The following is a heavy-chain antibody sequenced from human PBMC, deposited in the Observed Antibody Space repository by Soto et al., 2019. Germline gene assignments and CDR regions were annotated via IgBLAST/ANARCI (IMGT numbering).Heavy chain of an antibody. D-gene: IGHD3-22*01. CDR1: GGTFSSYA. V-gene: IGHV1-69*13. Sequence: SAKVSCKASGGTFSSYAIRWVRQAPGQGLEWMGGIIPIFGTANYAQKFQGRVTITADESTSTAYMELSSLRSEDTAVYYCARVKSYYYDSSGPYGMDVWGQGTTVTVSS. CDR3: ARVKSYYYDSSGPYGMDV. J-gene: IGHJ6*02. CDR2: IIPIFGTA.